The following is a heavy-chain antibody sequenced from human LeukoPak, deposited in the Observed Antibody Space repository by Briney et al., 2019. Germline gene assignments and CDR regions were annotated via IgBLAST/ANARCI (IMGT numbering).Heavy chain of an antibody. D-gene: IGHD3-10*01. V-gene: IGHV1-8*01. J-gene: IGHJ5*02. CDR2: MNPNSGNT. CDR3: ASRFRGPLGITYWFDP. CDR1: GYTFTSYD. Sequence: ASVKVSCKASGYTFTSYDINWVRQATGQGLEWMGWMNPNSGNTGYAQKFQGRVTMTRNTSISTAYMELSSLRSEDTAAYYCASRFRGPLGITYWFDPWGQGTLVTVSS.